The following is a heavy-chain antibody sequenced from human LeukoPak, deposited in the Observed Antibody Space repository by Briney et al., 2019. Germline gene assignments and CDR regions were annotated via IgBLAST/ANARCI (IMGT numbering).Heavy chain of an antibody. CDR2: INPSGGST. V-gene: IGHV1-46*01. CDR3: ASSVGYCGGDRRNDYYYYGMDV. CDR1: GYIFTSYY. J-gene: IGHJ6*02. Sequence: ASVKVSCKASGYIFTSYYMHWVRQAPGQGLEWMGIINPSGGSTSYAQKFQGRVTMTRDTSTSTVYMELSSLRSEDTAVYYCASSVGYCGGDRRNDYYYYGMDVWGQGTTVTVSS. D-gene: IGHD2-21*02.